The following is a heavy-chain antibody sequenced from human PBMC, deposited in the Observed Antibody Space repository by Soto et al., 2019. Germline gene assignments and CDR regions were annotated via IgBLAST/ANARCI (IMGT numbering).Heavy chain of an antibody. J-gene: IGHJ5*02. CDR1: GFTFSNAW. CDR3: TATVMYPMDSLVHP. CDR2: IKSKTDGGTT. Sequence: EVQLVESGGGLVKPGGSLRLSCAASGFTFSNAWMNWVRQAPGKGLEWVGRIKSKTDGGTTDYAAPVKGRFTISRDDSNNTLYLQMNSLKTEDTAVYYCTATVMYPMDSLVHPWGQGTLVTVSS. D-gene: IGHD4-4*01. V-gene: IGHV3-15*07.